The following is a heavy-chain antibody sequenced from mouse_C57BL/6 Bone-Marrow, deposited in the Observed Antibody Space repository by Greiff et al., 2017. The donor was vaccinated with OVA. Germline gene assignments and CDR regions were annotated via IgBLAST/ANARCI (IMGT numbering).Heavy chain of an antibody. V-gene: IGHV1-64*01. CDR1: GYTFTSYW. D-gene: IGHD1-1*01. Sequence: VQLQQPGAELVKPGASVKLSCKASGYTFTSYWMHWVKQRPGQGLEWIGMIHPNSGSTNYNEKFKSKATLTVDKSSSTAYMQLSSLTSEDSAVYYCARPLTTVVAWYFDVWGTGTTVTVSS. CDR3: ARPLTTVVAWYFDV. CDR2: IHPNSGST. J-gene: IGHJ1*03.